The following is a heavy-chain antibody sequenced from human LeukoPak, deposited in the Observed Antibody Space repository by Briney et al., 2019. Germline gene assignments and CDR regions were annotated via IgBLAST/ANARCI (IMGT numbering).Heavy chain of an antibody. CDR2: INDNGSTR. V-gene: IGHV3-23*01. CDR3: ARACYGSGSYSPDY. J-gene: IGHJ4*02. CDR1: GFTFSDYA. D-gene: IGHD3-10*01. Sequence: GGSLRLSCGASGFTFSDYAMSWVRQAPGKGLEWVSGINDNGSTRFYAASVKGRFTISRDNAKNSLYLQMNSLRAEDTAVYYCARACYGSGSYSPDYWGQGTLVTVSS.